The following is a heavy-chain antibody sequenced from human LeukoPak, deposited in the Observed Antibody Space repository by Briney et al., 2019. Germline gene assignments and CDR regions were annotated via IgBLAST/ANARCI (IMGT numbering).Heavy chain of an antibody. CDR2: IYYSGST. D-gene: IGHD4-17*01. Sequence: SETLSLTRTVSGGSISSSSYYWGWIRQPPGKGLEWIGSIYYSGSTYYNPSLKSRVTISVDTSKNQFSLKLSSVTAADTAVYYCARLSNDYGDYAGYLYFDLWGRGTLVTVSS. V-gene: IGHV4-39*01. J-gene: IGHJ2*01. CDR3: ARLSNDYGDYAGYLYFDL. CDR1: GGSISSSSYY.